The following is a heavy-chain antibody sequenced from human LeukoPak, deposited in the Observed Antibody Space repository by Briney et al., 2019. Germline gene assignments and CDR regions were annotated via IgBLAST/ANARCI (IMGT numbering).Heavy chain of an antibody. CDR2: ISYDGSNK. CDR3: ATAYGSGSY. D-gene: IGHD3-10*01. CDR1: GFTFSSYG. V-gene: IGHV3-30*03. Sequence: PGGSLRLSCAASGFTFSSYGMHWVRQAPGKGLEWVAVISYDGSNKYYADSVKGRFTISRDNSKNTLYLQMNSLRAKDTAVYYCATAYGSGSYWGQGTLATVSS. J-gene: IGHJ4*02.